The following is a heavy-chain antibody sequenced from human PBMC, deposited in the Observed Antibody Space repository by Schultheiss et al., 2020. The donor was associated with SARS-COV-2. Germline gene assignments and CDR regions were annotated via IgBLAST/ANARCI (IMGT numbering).Heavy chain of an antibody. CDR3: ARFRGTDAFDI. J-gene: IGHJ3*02. CDR2: IYYSGNT. CDR1: GGSFSGYY. D-gene: IGHD3-10*01. Sequence: SETLSLTCAVYGGSFSGYYWSWIRQPPGKGLEWIGYIYYSGNTIYTPSLKSRVSISVDTSKNQFSLKLSSVTAADTAVYYCARFRGTDAFDIWGQGTMVTVSS. V-gene: IGHV4-59*12.